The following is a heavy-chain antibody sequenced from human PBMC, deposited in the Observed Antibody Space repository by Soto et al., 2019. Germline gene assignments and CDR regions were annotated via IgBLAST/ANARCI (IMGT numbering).Heavy chain of an antibody. V-gene: IGHV4-59*08. CDR3: ARYNWNYDFDY. J-gene: IGHJ4*02. D-gene: IGHD1-7*01. CDR1: GGSISSYY. CDR2: IYYSGST. Sequence: SETLSLTSTVSGGSISSYYWSWIRQPPGKGLEWIGYIYYSGSTNYNPSLKSRVTISVDTSKNQFSLKLSSVTAADTAVYYCARYNWNYDFDYWGQGTLVTVSS.